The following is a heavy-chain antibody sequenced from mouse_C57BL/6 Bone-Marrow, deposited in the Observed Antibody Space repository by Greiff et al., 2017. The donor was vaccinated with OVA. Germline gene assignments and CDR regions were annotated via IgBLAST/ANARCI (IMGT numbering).Heavy chain of an antibody. CDR2: INPNNGGT. J-gene: IGHJ2*01. CDR3: ARGREEDYFDY. CDR1: GYTFTDYN. Sequence: EVQLQESGPELVKPGASVKMSCKASGYTFTDYNMHWVKQSHGKSLEWIGYINPNNGGTSYNQKFKGKATLTVNKSSSTAYMELRSLTSEDSAVYYCARGREEDYFDYWGQGTTLTVSS. V-gene: IGHV1-22*01.